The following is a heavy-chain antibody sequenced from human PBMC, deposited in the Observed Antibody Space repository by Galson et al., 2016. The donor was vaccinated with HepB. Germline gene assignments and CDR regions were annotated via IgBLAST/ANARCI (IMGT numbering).Heavy chain of an antibody. CDR2: ITASGVAT. Sequence: SLRLSCAASGFSFNTNTLTWVRQAPGKGLEWVSTITASGVATYYTDSVKGRFTISRDNSRDTRYLQMNSLRVEDTALYYCAKQHYDIMTSYNPYFDYLGLGTLVTVSS. V-gene: IGHV3-23*01. J-gene: IGHJ4*02. CDR3: AKQHYDIMTSYNPYFDY. CDR1: GFSFNTNT. D-gene: IGHD3-9*01.